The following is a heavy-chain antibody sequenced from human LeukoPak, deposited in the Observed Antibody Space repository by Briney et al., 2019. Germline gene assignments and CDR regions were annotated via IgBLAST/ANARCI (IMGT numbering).Heavy chain of an antibody. CDR1: GYAFTSYA. V-gene: IGHV1-2*02. Sequence: ASVKVSCKASGYAFTSYAMNWVRQAPGQGLEWMGWINPGSGATNCAQRFHGRVTMTRDTSISTVYMELSRLRSDDTAVYYCARDVGKYCSSINCHASDYWGQGTLVTVSS. J-gene: IGHJ4*02. D-gene: IGHD2-2*01. CDR2: INPGSGAT. CDR3: ARDVGKYCSSINCHASDY.